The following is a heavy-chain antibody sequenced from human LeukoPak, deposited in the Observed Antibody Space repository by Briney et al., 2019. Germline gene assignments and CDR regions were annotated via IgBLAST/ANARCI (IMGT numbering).Heavy chain of an antibody. CDR3: ARGINDEYFQS. CDR1: GYNFSNCL. CDR2: IYPGDSDT. J-gene: IGHJ1*01. D-gene: IGHD2/OR15-2a*01. V-gene: IGHV5-51*01. Sequence: GESLKISCEGSGYNFSNCLIGWVRQMPGKGLEWMGIIYPGDSDTRYGPSFQGQVTISADRSASTAYLQWHSLKASDTAIYYCARGINDEYFQSWGQGTLVTVSS.